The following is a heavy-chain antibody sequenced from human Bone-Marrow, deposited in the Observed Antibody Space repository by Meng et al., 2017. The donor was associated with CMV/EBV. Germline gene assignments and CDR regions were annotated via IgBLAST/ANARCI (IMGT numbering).Heavy chain of an antibody. CDR3: AKGGYGSDKGLAY. Sequence: GESLKISCAASGFTFSNYAMTWVRQAPGKGLEWVSVIYRDGGSTFYADSVKGRFTLSRDNSKNTLYLQMNSLRAEDTAVYYCAKGGYGSDKGLAYWGQGTMVTVSS. CDR1: GFTFSNYA. V-gene: IGHV3-23*03. J-gene: IGHJ4*02. CDR2: IYRDGGST. D-gene: IGHD3-10*01.